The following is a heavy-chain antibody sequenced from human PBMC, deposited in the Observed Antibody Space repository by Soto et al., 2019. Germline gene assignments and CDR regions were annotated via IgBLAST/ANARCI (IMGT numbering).Heavy chain of an antibody. CDR2: IYHSGST. D-gene: IGHD2-21*01. Sequence: AVSGGYIRSSNWRIWVRQPPGKGLEWIGEIYHSGSTNYNPSLKSRVTISVDKSKNQFSLKLSSVPAADPAVYYCARLGETRDYWGQGTLVTVSS. J-gene: IGHJ4*02. CDR3: ARLGETRDY. CDR1: GGYIRSSNW. V-gene: IGHV4-4*02.